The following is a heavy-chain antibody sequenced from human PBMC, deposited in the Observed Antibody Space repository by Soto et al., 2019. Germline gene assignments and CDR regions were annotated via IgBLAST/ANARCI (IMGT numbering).Heavy chain of an antibody. CDR3: ARYPRGAYSNYGRNWFDP. J-gene: IGHJ5*02. Sequence: EVQLVQSGAEVKKPGESLRISCKGSGYSFTSYWISWVRQMPGKGLEWMGRIDPSDSYTNYSPSFQGHVTISADKSISTAYLQWSSLKASDTAMYYCARYPRGAYSNYGRNWFDPWGQGTLVTVSS. V-gene: IGHV5-10-1*03. CDR2: IDPSDSYT. D-gene: IGHD4-4*01. CDR1: GYSFTSYW.